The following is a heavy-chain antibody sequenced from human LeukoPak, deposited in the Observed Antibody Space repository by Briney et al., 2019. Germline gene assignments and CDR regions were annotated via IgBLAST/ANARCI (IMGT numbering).Heavy chain of an antibody. CDR1: GFTFSSCG. CDR2: ISYDGSNK. Sequence: PGGSLRLSCAASGFTFSSCGMHWVRQAPGKGLEWVAVISYDGSNKYYADSVKGRFTISRDNSKNTLYLQMNSLRAEDTAVYYRAKARYYDILTGYPFDYWGQGTLVTVSS. J-gene: IGHJ4*02. D-gene: IGHD3-9*01. V-gene: IGHV3-30*18. CDR3: AKARYYDILTGYPFDY.